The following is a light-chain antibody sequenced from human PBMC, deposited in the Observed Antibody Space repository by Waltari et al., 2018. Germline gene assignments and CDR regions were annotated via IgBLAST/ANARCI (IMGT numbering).Light chain of an antibody. Sequence: DIQMTQSPSSLSASVGDRVTITCRASQSISSYLNWYQQKPGKDPKLLIYAASSLQSGVPSRFSGSGSGTDFTLTTSSLQPEDFATYYCQQSYSTPPTFGQGTRLEIK. V-gene: IGKV1-39*01. CDR3: QQSYSTPPT. CDR1: QSISSY. CDR2: AAS. J-gene: IGKJ5*01.